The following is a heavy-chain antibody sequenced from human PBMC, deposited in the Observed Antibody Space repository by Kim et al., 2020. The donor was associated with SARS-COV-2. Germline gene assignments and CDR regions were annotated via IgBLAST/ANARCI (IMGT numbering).Heavy chain of an antibody. CDR3: ATTSQAAASWFDP. Sequence: IYAQKFQGRVTMNEDTSTDTAYMELSSLRSEETAVYYCATTSQAAASWFDPWGQGTLVTVSS. V-gene: IGHV1-24*01. J-gene: IGHJ5*02. D-gene: IGHD2-2*01.